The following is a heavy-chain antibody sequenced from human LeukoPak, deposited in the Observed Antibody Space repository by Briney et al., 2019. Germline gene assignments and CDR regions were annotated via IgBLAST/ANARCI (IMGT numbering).Heavy chain of an antibody. CDR1: GYTFTSYG. J-gene: IGHJ4*02. Sequence: ASVKVSCKASGYTFTSYGISWVRQAPGQGLEWMGWISAYNGNTNYAQKLQGRVTMTTDTSTSTAYMELRSLRSDDTAVYYCARERDSSSWFVGDIGYWGQGTLVTVSS. D-gene: IGHD6-13*01. CDR3: ARERDSSSWFVGDIGY. V-gene: IGHV1-18*01. CDR2: ISAYNGNT.